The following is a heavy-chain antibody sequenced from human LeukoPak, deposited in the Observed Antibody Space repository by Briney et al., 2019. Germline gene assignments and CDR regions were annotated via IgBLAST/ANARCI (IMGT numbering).Heavy chain of an antibody. CDR1: GGSFSVYY. Sequence: KASETLSLTCAVYGGSFSVYYWSWIRQPPGKGLEWIGEINHSGSTNYNPSLKSRVTISVDTSKNQFSLKLSSVTAADTAVYYCARGWPPFWGQGTMVTVSS. V-gene: IGHV4-34*01. J-gene: IGHJ3*01. CDR2: INHSGST. CDR3: ARGWPPF.